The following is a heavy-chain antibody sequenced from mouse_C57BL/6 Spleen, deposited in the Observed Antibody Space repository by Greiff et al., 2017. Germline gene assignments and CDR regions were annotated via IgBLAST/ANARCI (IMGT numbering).Heavy chain of an antibody. CDR1: GYSITSGYY. Sequence: ESGPGLVKPSQSLSLTCSVTGYSITSGYYWNWIRQFPGNKLEWMGYISYDGSNNYNPSLKNRISITRDTSKNQFFLKLNSVTTEDTATYYGASFITTVVAHFDYWGQGTTLTVSS. D-gene: IGHD1-1*01. CDR2: ISYDGSN. V-gene: IGHV3-6*01. J-gene: IGHJ2*01. CDR3: ASFITTVVAHFDY.